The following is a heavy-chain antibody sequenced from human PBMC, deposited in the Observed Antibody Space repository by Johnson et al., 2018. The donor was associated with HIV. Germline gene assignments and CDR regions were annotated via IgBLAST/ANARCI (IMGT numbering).Heavy chain of an antibody. CDR2: IVGSGSTI. Sequence: VQLVESGGGLVQPGGSLRLSCAGSGFTFSNYAMGWVRQAPGKGLEWVSTIVGSGSTIYYADSVKGRFTISRDNAKNSLYLQMNSLRAEDTAVYYCATRDPTHRPGVFDIWGQGTMVTISS. CDR3: ATRDPTHRPGVFDI. V-gene: IGHV3-48*04. D-gene: IGHD1-14*01. J-gene: IGHJ3*02. CDR1: GFTFSNYA.